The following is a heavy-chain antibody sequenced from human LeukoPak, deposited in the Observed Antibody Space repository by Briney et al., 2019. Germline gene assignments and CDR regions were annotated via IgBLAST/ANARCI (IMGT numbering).Heavy chain of an antibody. CDR2: ISSNGGST. CDR1: GFTFSRYA. D-gene: IGHD3-3*01. J-gene: IGHJ3*02. Sequence: AGGSLRLSCSASGFTFSRYAMHWVRQAPGKGLEYVSAISSNGGSTYYVDSVKGRFTISRDNSKNTLYLQMSSLRAEDTAVYYCVKVRSRFSWRNSGRDSAFDIWGQGTMVTVSS. CDR3: VKVRSRFSWRNSGRDSAFDI. V-gene: IGHV3-64D*06.